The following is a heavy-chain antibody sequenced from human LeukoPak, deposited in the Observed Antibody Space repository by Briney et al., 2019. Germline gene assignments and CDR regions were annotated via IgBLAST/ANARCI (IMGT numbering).Heavy chain of an antibody. J-gene: IGHJ6*02. Sequence: ASVKVSCKASGYTFTSYDINWVRQAPGQGLEWMGWMNPNSGNTGYAQKFQGGVTMTRNTSISTAYMELSSLRSEDTAVYYCARTMLDYVWGSYRRWHYGMDVWGQGTTVTVSS. CDR2: MNPNSGNT. CDR3: ARTMLDYVWGSYRRWHYGMDV. V-gene: IGHV1-8*01. D-gene: IGHD3-16*02. CDR1: GYTFTSYD.